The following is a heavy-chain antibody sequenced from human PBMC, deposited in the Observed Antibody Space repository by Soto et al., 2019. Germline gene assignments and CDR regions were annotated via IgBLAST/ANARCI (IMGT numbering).Heavy chain of an antibody. CDR3: ARDNPTYPTSVDDEY. V-gene: IGHV1-2*02. CDR2: INPDSGGT. CDR1: GYTFTGYY. J-gene: IGHJ4*02. Sequence: ASVKVSCKASGYTFTGYYMHWVRQATGQGFEWMGWINPDSGGTKYARRFQSRVTMTRDTSISTAYLELSRLRSDDTAVYYCARDNPTYPTSVDDEYWGQGTLVTVSS.